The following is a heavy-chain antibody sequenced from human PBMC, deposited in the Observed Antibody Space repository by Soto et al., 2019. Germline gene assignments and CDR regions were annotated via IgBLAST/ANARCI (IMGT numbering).Heavy chain of an antibody. V-gene: IGHV3-30*01. CDR3: VRDLGRSDLVP. J-gene: IGHJ5*02. Sequence: QAQLVESGGGVVQPGGSLRLSCVASGFSLYSYVIHWVRQTPGKGLQWVAVISIDGTRTYYADSVKGRFTVSSDNSKNTQYLQMYGLTIEDTAIYYCVRDLGRSDLVPWGQGTLVTVSS. CDR2: ISIDGTRT. CDR1: GFSLYSYV. D-gene: IGHD2-21*02.